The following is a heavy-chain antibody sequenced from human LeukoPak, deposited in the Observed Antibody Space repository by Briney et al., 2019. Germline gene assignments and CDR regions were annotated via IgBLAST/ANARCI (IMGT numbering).Heavy chain of an antibody. Sequence: GESLKISCKGSGYTFTNNWIGWVRQMPGKGLEWMGIIFPRDSDTVYSPSFQGQVTTSVDKSISTAYLQWSSLKASDTAIYYCARRDYGGHAAYFDYWGQGTLVTVSS. CDR3: ARRDYGGHAAYFDY. D-gene: IGHD4-23*01. CDR2: IFPRDSDT. J-gene: IGHJ4*02. CDR1: GYTFTNNW. V-gene: IGHV5-51*01.